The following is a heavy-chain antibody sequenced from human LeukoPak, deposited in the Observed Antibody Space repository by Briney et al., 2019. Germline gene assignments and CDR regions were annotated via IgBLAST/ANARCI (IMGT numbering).Heavy chain of an antibody. Sequence: PGGSLRLSCAASGFTFSNYAMSWVRQAPGKGLEWVSAISGSAGSTYYADSEKGRFTISRDNSKNTLYLQMNSLRAEDTAVYYCAKDTPCSGGSCYPHYWGQGTLVTVSS. CDR3: AKDTPCSGGSCYPHY. J-gene: IGHJ4*02. V-gene: IGHV3-23*01. D-gene: IGHD2-15*01. CDR1: GFTFSNYA. CDR2: ISGSAGST.